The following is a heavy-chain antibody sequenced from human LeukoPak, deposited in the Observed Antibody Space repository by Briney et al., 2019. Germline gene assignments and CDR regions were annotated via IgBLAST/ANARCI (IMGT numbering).Heavy chain of an antibody. Sequence: GASVKVSCKASGYTFTSYYMHWVRQAPGQGLEWMGIINPSGGSTSYAQKFQGRVTMTRDMSTSTVYMELSSLRSEDTAVYYCARDEFIRRYFDYWGQGTLVTVSS. CDR2: INPSGGST. CDR1: GYTFTSYY. CDR3: ARDEFIRRYFDY. J-gene: IGHJ4*02. V-gene: IGHV1-46*01. D-gene: IGHD3-10*01.